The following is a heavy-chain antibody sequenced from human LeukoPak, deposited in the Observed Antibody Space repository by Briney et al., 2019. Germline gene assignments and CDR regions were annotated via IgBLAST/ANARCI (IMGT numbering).Heavy chain of an antibody. CDR3: ASSSSGWSKIDY. V-gene: IGHV4-39*01. Sequence: SETLSLTCTVSGGSISSYFWGWIRQPPGKGLEWIGSVYYSGSTYYNPSLKSRVTISVDTSKNQFSLKLTSVTAADTAVYYCASSSSGWSKIDYWGQGTLVTVSS. CDR1: GGSISSYF. CDR2: VYYSGST. J-gene: IGHJ4*02. D-gene: IGHD6-19*01.